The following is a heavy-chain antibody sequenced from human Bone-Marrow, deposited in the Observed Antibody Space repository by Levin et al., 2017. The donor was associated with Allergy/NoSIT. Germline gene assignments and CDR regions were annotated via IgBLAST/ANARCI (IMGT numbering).Heavy chain of an antibody. CDR1: GFSLSTSGVG. CDR2: IYWDDAE. Sequence: ESGPTLVKPTETLTLTCTFSGFSLSTSGVGVGWIRQPPGKALEWLAVIYWDDAERYSPSLQSRLTITKDTSKNQVVLKMTYMDPVDTATYYCAHTTGSVTNMRFAYWGQGTLVTVSS. V-gene: IGHV2-5*02. D-gene: IGHD4-17*01. J-gene: IGHJ4*02. CDR3: AHTTGSVTNMRFAY.